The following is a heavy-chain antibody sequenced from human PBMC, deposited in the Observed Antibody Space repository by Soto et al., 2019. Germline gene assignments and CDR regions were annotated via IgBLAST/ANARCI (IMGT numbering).Heavy chain of an antibody. CDR1: GFTFSSYA. D-gene: IGHD3-22*01. CDR2: ISGSGGST. V-gene: IGHV3-23*01. Sequence: GGSLRLSCTASGFTFSSYAMSWVRQAPGKGLEWVSVISGSGGSTHYADSVKGRSTISRDNSKNTLHLQVNSLRGEDTAVYYCAKEADISGYYPDYWGQETQVTVS. CDR3: AKEADISGYYPDY. J-gene: IGHJ4*02.